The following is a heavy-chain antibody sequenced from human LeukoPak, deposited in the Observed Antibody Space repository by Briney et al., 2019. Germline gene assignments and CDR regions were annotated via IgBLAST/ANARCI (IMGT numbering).Heavy chain of an antibody. CDR3: ARQYTSSWYSYYYYYYMDV. D-gene: IGHD6-13*01. Sequence: GGSLRLSCAASGFTFSDYYMSWIRQAPGKGLEWVSYISSSGTTIYYADSVKGRFTISRGNAKNSLYLQMNSLRAEDTAVYYCARQYTSSWYSYYYYYYMDVWGKGTTVTVSS. CDR1: GFTFSDYY. V-gene: IGHV3-11*04. CDR2: ISSSGTTI. J-gene: IGHJ6*03.